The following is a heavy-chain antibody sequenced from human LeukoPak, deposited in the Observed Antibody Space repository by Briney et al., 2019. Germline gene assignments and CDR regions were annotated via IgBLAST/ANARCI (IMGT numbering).Heavy chain of an antibody. V-gene: IGHV3-72*01. CDR2: TRNKANSYTT. CDR3: ARALGIAAAGTAYYYGMDV. D-gene: IGHD6-13*01. CDR1: GFTFSDHY. Sequence: GGSLRLSCAAPGFTFSDHYMDWVRQAPGKGLEWVGRTRNKANSYTTEYAASVKGRFTISRDDSKNSLYLQMNSLKTEDTAVYYCARALGIAAAGTAYYYGMDVWGKGTTVTVSS. J-gene: IGHJ6*04.